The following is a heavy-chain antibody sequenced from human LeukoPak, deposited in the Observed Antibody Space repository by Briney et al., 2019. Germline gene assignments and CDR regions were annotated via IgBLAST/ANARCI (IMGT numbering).Heavy chain of an antibody. CDR2: IYYSGST. Sequence: SQTLSLTCTVSGGSISSGGSHWGWIRQHPGKGLEWIGYIYYSGSTYYNPSLKSRVTISLDTSENQFSLKLSSVTAADTAIYYCARGNQEQWLVYWGQGTLVTVSS. J-gene: IGHJ4*02. CDR1: GGSISSGGSH. V-gene: IGHV4-31*03. D-gene: IGHD6-19*01. CDR3: ARGNQEQWLVY.